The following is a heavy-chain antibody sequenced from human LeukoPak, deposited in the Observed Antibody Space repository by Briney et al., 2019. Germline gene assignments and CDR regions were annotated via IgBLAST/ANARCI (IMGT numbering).Heavy chain of an antibody. V-gene: IGHV3-23*01. CDR2: ISGSGGTST. D-gene: IGHD3-10*01. CDR3: ARHYGSGSYYPFDY. CDR1: GFSFSSYA. J-gene: IGHJ4*02. Sequence: PGGSLRLSCAASGFSFSSYAMSWVRQAPGKGLEWVSAISGSGGTSTYYADSVKGRFTISRDNAKNSLYLQMNSLRAEDTAVYYCARHYGSGSYYPFDYWGQGTLVTVSS.